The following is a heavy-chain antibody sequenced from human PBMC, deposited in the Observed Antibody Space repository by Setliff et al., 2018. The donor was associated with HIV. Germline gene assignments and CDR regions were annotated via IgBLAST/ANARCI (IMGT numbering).Heavy chain of an antibody. CDR1: GYSFTSYW. CDR3: ASGRKKNYDLFTGYYRILGVDFDY. D-gene: IGHD3-9*01. J-gene: IGHJ4*02. CDR2: ISPDDCDS. Sequence: PGESLKISCKGSGYSFTSYWIGWVRQMPGKGLEWMGIISPDDCDSRYSPSFQGQVTISADKSISTAYLQWSSLKASDTAMYYCASGRKKNYDLFTGYYRILGVDFDYWGRGTLVTVS. V-gene: IGHV5-51*01.